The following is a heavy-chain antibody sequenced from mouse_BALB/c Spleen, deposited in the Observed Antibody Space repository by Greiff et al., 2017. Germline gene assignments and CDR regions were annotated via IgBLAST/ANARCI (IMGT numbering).Heavy chain of an antibody. Sequence: QVQLQQSGPQLVRPGASVKLSCKASGYTFTSYWMHWVKQRPGQGLEWIGEINPSNGRTNYNEKFKSKATLTVDKSSSTAYMQLSSLTSEDSAVYYCARPATAYWGQGTLVTVSA. CDR1: GYTFTSYW. D-gene: IGHD1-2*01. CDR2: INPSNGRT. V-gene: IGHV1S81*02. J-gene: IGHJ3*01. CDR3: ARPATAY.